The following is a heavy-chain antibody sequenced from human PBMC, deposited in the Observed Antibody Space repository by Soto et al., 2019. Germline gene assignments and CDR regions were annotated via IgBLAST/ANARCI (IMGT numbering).Heavy chain of an antibody. V-gene: IGHV3-30-3*01. D-gene: IGHD2-15*01. J-gene: IGHJ5*02. CDR3: ASTIVVVVTVFDP. CDR2: ISYDGSNK. Sequence: GGSLRLSCAASGFTFSSYAMHWVRQAPGKGLEWVAVISYDGSNKYYADSVKGRFTISRDNSKNTLYLQMNSLRAEDTAVYYCASTIVVVVTVFDPWGQGTLVTVSS. CDR1: GFTFSSYA.